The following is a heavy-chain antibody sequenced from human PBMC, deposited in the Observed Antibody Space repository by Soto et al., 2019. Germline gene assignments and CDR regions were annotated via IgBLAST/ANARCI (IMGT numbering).Heavy chain of an antibody. CDR1: GFTFSSYG. CDR3: ARGSEYYGSGRHAGNYYYYYGMDV. Sequence: PGGSLRLSCAASGFTFSSYGMHWVRQAPGKGLEWVAVIWYDGSNKYYADTVKGRFTISRDNSKNTLYLQMNSLRAEDTAVYYCARGSEYYGSGRHAGNYYYYYGMDVWGQGTTVTVSS. J-gene: IGHJ6*02. D-gene: IGHD3-10*01. V-gene: IGHV3-33*01. CDR2: IWYDGSNK.